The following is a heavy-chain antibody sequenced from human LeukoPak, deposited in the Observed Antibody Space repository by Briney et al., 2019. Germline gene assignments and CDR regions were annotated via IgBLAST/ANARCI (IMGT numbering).Heavy chain of an antibody. CDR1: GFTFSSYE. Sequence: GGSLRPSCAASGFTFSSYEMNWVRQAPGKGLEWVSYISSSGSTIYYADSVKGRFTMSRDNAKKSLFLQLNSLRAEDTAVYYCARPTSYYDILTGSGYYYMDVWGRGTTVTVSS. V-gene: IGHV3-48*03. J-gene: IGHJ6*03. D-gene: IGHD3-9*01. CDR3: ARPTSYYDILTGSGYYYMDV. CDR2: ISSSGSTI.